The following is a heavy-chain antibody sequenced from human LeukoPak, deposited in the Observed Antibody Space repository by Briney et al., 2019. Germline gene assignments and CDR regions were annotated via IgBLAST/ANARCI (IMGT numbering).Heavy chain of an antibody. CDR2: ISYDGSNK. CDR1: GFTFSSYA. Sequence: GRSLRLSCAASGFTFSSYAMHWVRQAPGKGLEWVAVISYDGSNKYYADSVKGRFTISRDNSKNTLYLQMNSLRAEDTAVYYCAREYGEMATSFDYWGQGTLVTVSS. D-gene: IGHD5-24*01. V-gene: IGHV3-30*04. J-gene: IGHJ4*02. CDR3: AREYGEMATSFDY.